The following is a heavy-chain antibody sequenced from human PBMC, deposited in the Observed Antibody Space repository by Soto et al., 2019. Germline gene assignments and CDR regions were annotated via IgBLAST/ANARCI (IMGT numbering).Heavy chain of an antibody. CDR2: IYYSGST. D-gene: IGHD3-22*01. CDR1: GGSISSGGYY. J-gene: IGHJ5*02. Sequence: SETLSLTCTVSGGSISSGGYYWSWIRQHPGKGLEWIGYIYYSGSTYYNPSLKSRVTISVDTSKNQFSLKLSSVTAADTAVYYCARAPYYYDSSGYARNWFDPWGQGTLVTVSS. V-gene: IGHV4-31*03. CDR3: ARAPYYYDSSGYARNWFDP.